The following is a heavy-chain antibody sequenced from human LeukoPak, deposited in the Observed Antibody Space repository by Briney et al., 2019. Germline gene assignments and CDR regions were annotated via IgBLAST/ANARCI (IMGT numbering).Heavy chain of an antibody. CDR3: AKDYVSGSPNWFDS. V-gene: IGHV3-23*01. CDR2: ISGSGGST. CDR1: GFTFNSYA. D-gene: IGHD1-26*01. J-gene: IGHJ5*01. Sequence: PGGSLRLSCAASGFTFNSYAMSRVRQAPGKGLEWVSGISGSGGSTNYADSVKGRFTISRDNSKNTLYLLMNSLRAEDTSVYYCAKDYVSGSPNWFDSWGQGTLVTVSS.